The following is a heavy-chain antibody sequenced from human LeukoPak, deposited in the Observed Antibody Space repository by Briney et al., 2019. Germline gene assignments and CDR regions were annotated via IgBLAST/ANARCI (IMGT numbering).Heavy chain of an antibody. V-gene: IGHV3-23*01. CDR1: GFTFTKCA. J-gene: IGHJ4*02. CDR2: ITATGDTA. Sequence: GGSLRLSCVASGFTFTKCAMSWIRQAPGKGLEWVAIITATGDTAYYADSVKGRFTISRDNAKNSLYLQMNSLRAEDTAVYYCARDDRLSGYDFWSGYHDYWGQGTLVTVSP. D-gene: IGHD3-3*01. CDR3: ARDDRLSGYDFWSGYHDY.